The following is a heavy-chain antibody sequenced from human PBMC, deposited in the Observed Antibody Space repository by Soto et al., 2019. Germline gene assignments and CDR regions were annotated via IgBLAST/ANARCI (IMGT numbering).Heavy chain of an antibody. V-gene: IGHV4-34*01. CDR1: GGSFSGYY. CDR2: INHSGST. CDR3: ARASKLIYCSSTSCLHYYYYMDV. D-gene: IGHD2-2*01. Sequence: SETLSLTCAVYGGSFSGYYWSWIRQPPGKRLERIGEINHSGSTNYNPYLKSRVTISVDTSKNQFSLKLSSVTAADTAVYYCARASKLIYCSSTSCLHYYYYMDVWGKGTTVTVSS. J-gene: IGHJ6*03.